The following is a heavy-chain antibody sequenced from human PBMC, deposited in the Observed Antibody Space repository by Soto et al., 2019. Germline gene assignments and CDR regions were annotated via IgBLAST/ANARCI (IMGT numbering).Heavy chain of an antibody. D-gene: IGHD1-26*01. CDR2: INTYNGNR. V-gene: IGHV1-18*01. Sequence: QGQLVQSGSEVKEPGASVKVSCKASGYSFTSHGISWVRQAPGQGLEWVGRINTYNGNRDYGQNVQGRLTMTTDTSTDTVYMELRSLTSDDTAVYYCARELRVGANTDALNVWGQGTVVTVSS. CDR3: ARELRVGANTDALNV. J-gene: IGHJ3*01. CDR1: GYSFTSHG.